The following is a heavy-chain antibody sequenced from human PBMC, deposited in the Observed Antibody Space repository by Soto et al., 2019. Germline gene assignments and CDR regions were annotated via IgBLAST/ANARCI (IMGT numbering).Heavy chain of an antibody. CDR2: IIPIFGTA. CDR1: GGTFSSYA. D-gene: IGHD5-18*01. Sequence: QVQLVQSGAEVKKPGSSVKVSCKASGGTFSSYAISWVRQAPGQGLEWMGGIIPIFGTANYAQKFQGRVTISADESTSTAYIELSILRSEDTAVYYCASSAAMVTEWFDSWGQGTLVTVSS. V-gene: IGHV1-69*01. J-gene: IGHJ5*01. CDR3: ASSAAMVTEWFDS.